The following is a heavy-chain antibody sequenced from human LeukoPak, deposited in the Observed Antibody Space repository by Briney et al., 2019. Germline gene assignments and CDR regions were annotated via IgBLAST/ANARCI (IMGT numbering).Heavy chain of an antibody. CDR3: ARQSDPYGSVSSSDY. J-gene: IGHJ4*02. Sequence: ASVKVSCKASGYIFTDYYIHWVRQAPGQGLEWLGWISPNTLGRNYAQNFQGRVTMTDDTSITTAYLELSSLTSDDTGVYYCARQSDPYGSVSSSDYWGQGTLVTVSS. D-gene: IGHD3-10*01. CDR2: ISPNTLGR. V-gene: IGHV1-2*02. CDR1: GYIFTDYY.